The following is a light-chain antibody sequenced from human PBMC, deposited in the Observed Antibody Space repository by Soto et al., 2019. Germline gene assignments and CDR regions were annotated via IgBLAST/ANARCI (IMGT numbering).Light chain of an antibody. J-gene: IGKJ1*01. CDR1: QSVSRTY. CDR2: GAS. CDR3: QQYGSFPTT. Sequence: DIVLTQSPGTLSLSPGERATLSCRASQSVSRTYLAWYQQKPGQAPRLLIYGASNRATGIPDRFSGSGSGTDFTLTISRLEPEDFAVYYWQQYGSFPTTFGQGTKVEIK. V-gene: IGKV3-20*01.